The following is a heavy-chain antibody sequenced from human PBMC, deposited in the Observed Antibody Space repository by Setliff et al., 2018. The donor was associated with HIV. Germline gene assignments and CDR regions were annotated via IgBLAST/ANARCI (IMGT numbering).Heavy chain of an antibody. CDR2: ISNSSRYY. D-gene: IGHD3-10*01. Sequence: GGSLRLSCAASGFTFNTYGMNWVRQVPGRGPEWVASISNSSRYYWVKARYGDSVRGRFTISGDYAKNSVYLQMNSLRVEDSAVYYCAREVLRGGDDAFGLWGRGTVVTVSS. J-gene: IGHJ3*01. V-gene: IGHV3-21*01. CDR1: GFTFNTYG. CDR3: AREVLRGGDDAFGL.